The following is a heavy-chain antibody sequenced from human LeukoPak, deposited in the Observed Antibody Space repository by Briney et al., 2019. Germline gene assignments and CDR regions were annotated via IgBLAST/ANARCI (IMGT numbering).Heavy chain of an antibody. CDR3: ARDGCGGTCYQYYFDY. D-gene: IGHD2-15*01. V-gene: IGHV3-30-3*01. J-gene: IGHJ4*02. Sequence: GRSLRLSCAASGFTFSSYAMQWVRQAPGKGLEWVAIISYDGGNKYYADSVKGRFTISRDNSKNTLHLQMNSLRGEDTAVYYCARDGCGGTCYQYYFDYWGQGTLVTVSS. CDR2: ISYDGGNK. CDR1: GFTFSSYA.